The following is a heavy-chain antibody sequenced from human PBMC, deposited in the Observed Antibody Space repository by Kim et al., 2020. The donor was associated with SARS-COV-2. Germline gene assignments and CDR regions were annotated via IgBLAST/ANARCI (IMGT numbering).Heavy chain of an antibody. V-gene: IGHV3-23*03. D-gene: IGHD4-17*01. Sequence: LSLTCAASGFTFSSYAMSWVRQAPGKGLEWVSVIYSGGSSTYYADSVKGRFTISRDNSKNTLYLQMNSLRAEDTAVYYCAKDDYGGIYFDYWGQGTLVTVSS. J-gene: IGHJ4*02. CDR2: IYSGGSST. CDR3: AKDDYGGIYFDY. CDR1: GFTFSSYA.